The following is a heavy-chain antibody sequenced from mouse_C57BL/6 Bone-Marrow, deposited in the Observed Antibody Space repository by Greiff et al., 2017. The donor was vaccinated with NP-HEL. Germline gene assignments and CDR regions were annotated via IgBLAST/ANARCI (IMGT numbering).Heavy chain of an antibody. CDR1: GFTFSSYG. CDR3: ARQGFGYYAMDY. D-gene: IGHD3-2*02. V-gene: IGHV5-6*01. CDR2: ISSGGSYT. J-gene: IGHJ4*01. Sequence: EVMLVESGGDLVKPGGSLKLSCAASGFTFSSYGMSWVRQTPDKRLEWVATISSGGSYTYYPASVKGRFTISRDNAKNTLYLQMSSLKSEDTAMYYCARQGFGYYAMDYWGQGTSVTVSS.